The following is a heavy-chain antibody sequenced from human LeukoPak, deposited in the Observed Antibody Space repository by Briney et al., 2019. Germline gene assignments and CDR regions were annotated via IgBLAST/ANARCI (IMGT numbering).Heavy chain of an antibody. Sequence: ASVKVSRKASGYTFTGYYMHWVRQAPGQGLEWMGIINPSGGNTSYAQKFQGRVTMTRDMSTSTAYMELSSLRSEDTAVYYCARGSSKDDTSGYYYVDGSDGPDYWGQGTLVTVSS. J-gene: IGHJ4*02. V-gene: IGHV1-46*01. CDR1: GYTFTGYY. CDR3: ARGSSKDDTSGYYYVDGSDGPDY. CDR2: INPSGGNT. D-gene: IGHD3-22*01.